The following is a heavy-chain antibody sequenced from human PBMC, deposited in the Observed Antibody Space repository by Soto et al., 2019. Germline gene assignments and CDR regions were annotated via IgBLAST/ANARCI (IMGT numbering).Heavy chain of an antibody. V-gene: IGHV3-30*18. CDR1: GFTFSSYG. CDR2: ISYDGSNK. J-gene: IGHJ4*02. D-gene: IGHD6-13*01. CDR3: AKDKWASSSGEYYFDY. Sequence: GGSLRLSCAASGFTFSSYGMHWVRQAPGKGLEWVAVISYDGSNKYYADSVKGRFTISRDNSKNTLYLQMNSLRAEDTAVYYCAKDKWASSSGEYYFDYWGQGTLVTVSS.